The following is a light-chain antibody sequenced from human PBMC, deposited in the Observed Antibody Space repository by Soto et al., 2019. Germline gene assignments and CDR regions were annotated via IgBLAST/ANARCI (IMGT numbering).Light chain of an antibody. Sequence: QSALTQPASVSGSPGQSITISCAGTMRDVGAYNLVSWYQQHPGRAPQLIIYEVRNRPSGISFRFSGSKSDNTASLTISGLQAEDEADYYCISYTSDDVRYVFGTGTKVTVL. CDR2: EVR. V-gene: IGLV2-14*01. CDR1: MRDVGAYNL. J-gene: IGLJ1*01. CDR3: ISYTSDDVRYV.